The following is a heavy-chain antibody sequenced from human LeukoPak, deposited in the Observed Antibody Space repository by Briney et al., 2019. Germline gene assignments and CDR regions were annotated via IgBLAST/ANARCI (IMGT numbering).Heavy chain of an antibody. CDR2: IANTGGTT. J-gene: IGHJ6*02. V-gene: IGHV3-23*01. CDR1: GFTFTNYA. D-gene: IGHD1-1*01. Sequence: GGSLRLSCAASGFTFTNYAMTWVRQAPGKGLEWVSTIANTGGTTYPTDSVKGRFTISRDNSKNLVYLEMRSLSAEDTAVYYCAKVTRELDHSMDVWGQGTAVTVSS. CDR3: AKVTRELDHSMDV.